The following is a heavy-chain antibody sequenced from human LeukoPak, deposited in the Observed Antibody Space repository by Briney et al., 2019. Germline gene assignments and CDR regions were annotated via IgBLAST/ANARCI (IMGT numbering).Heavy chain of an antibody. CDR1: GFSVSTNY. CDR2: IYSDGST. Sequence: GGSLRLSCAVSGFSVSTNYMTWVRQAPGKGLGYVSVIYSDGSTYYADSVRGRFTISRDNSKNTVSLQMNSLRAEDTAIYYCARGSLIAAPGDSWGQGTLVTVSS. V-gene: IGHV3-66*01. D-gene: IGHD6-13*01. J-gene: IGHJ5*02. CDR3: ARGSLIAAPGDS.